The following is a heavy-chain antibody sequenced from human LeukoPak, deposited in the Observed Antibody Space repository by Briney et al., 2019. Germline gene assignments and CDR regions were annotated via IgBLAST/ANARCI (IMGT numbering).Heavy chain of an antibody. CDR2: ISGSGVNT. CDR3: ANDALFGTGYTFDC. J-gene: IGHJ4*02. Sequence: PGGSLRVSCAASGFTFRRYAMNWVRQVPGKGLEWVSGISGSGVNTYYADSVKGRFTISRDNSKNTLYLQMNTLRAEDTAIYYCANDALFGTGYTFDCWGGGGLVTVSS. D-gene: IGHD2-2*02. CDR1: GFTFRRYA. V-gene: IGHV3-23*01.